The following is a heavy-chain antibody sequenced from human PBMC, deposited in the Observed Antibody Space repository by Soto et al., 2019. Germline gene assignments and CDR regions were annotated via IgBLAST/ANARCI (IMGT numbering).Heavy chain of an antibody. CDR3: ARGRSATSYAFDI. D-gene: IGHD1-26*01. J-gene: IGHJ3*02. Sequence: EVQLVESGGGLVQPGGSLRLSCAASGFTFSSYSMNWVRQPPGKGLEWVSYISSSSSTIYYADSVKGRFTISRDNAKNSLYLQMNSLRAEDTAVYYCARGRSATSYAFDIWGQGTMVTVSS. V-gene: IGHV3-48*01. CDR2: ISSSSSTI. CDR1: GFTFSSYS.